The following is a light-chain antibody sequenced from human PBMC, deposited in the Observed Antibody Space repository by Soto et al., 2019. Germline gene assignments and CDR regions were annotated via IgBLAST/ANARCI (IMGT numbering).Light chain of an antibody. CDR2: WAS. CDR1: QSVLYSSNNKNY. CDR3: QQYYSTWT. Sequence: DIVMTQSPDSLAVSLGERATINCKSSQSVLYSSNNKNYLAWYQQKPGQPPKLLIYWASTRESGVPDRFSGSWSGTDFTLTISILQAEDVAVYYCQQYYSTWTFGQGTKVEIK. V-gene: IGKV4-1*01. J-gene: IGKJ1*01.